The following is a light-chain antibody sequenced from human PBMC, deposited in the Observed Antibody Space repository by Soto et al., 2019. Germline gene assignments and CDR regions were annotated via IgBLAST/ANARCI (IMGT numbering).Light chain of an antibody. CDR3: LQDYHYPWT. Sequence: ATQMTQSPSSLSASVGDRVTITCRASQGIRNDLGWYQQKPGKAPTLLIYGASSLQSGVPSRFSGSGSGTEFTLTISSLQPEDFATYYCLQDYHYPWTFGQGTKVEIK. CDR2: GAS. J-gene: IGKJ1*01. CDR1: QGIRND. V-gene: IGKV1-6*01.